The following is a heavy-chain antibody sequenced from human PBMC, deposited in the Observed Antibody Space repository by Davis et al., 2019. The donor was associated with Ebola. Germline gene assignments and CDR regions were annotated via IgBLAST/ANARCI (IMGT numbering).Heavy chain of an antibody. V-gene: IGHV1-8*01. Sequence: ASVKVSCKASGYTFTSYDINWVRQATGQGLEWMGWMNPNSGNTGYAQKFQGRVTMTRNTSISTAYMELSSLRSEDTAVYYCARFYYQVGYCSGDSCHTRPYGMDVWGQGTTVTVSS. D-gene: IGHD2-15*01. CDR1: GYTFTSYD. CDR2: MNPNSGNT. J-gene: IGHJ6*02. CDR3: ARFYYQVGYCSGDSCHTRPYGMDV.